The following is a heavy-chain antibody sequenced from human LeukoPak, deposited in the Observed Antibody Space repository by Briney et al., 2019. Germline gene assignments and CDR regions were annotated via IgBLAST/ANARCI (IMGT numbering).Heavy chain of an antibody. CDR3: ANDYFGSLEY. CDR1: GFAYSVFW. D-gene: IGHD2/OR15-2a*01. CDR2: IKSDGGT. Sequence: GGSLTLFCAASGFAYSVFWMHCVRQAPGKGLVWVSVIKSDGGTAYADSVKGRFTISRDNAKNTVYLQMNSLRDEDTAVYYCANDYFGSLEYWGQGTLVTVSS. V-gene: IGHV3-74*03. J-gene: IGHJ4*02.